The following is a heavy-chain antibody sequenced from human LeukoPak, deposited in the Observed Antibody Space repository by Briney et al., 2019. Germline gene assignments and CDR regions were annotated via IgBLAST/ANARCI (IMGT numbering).Heavy chain of an antibody. V-gene: IGHV3-15*01. J-gene: IGHJ3*02. D-gene: IGHD1-14*01. CDR2: IKSKTDGGTT. Sequence: PGGSLRLSCAASGFTFSNAWMSWVRQAPGKGLEWGGRIKSKTDGGTTDYAAPVKGRFTISRDDSKNTLYLQMTSLKTEDTAVYYCTTPTPTDDAFDIWGQGTMVTVSS. CDR1: GFTFSNAW. CDR3: TTPTPTDDAFDI.